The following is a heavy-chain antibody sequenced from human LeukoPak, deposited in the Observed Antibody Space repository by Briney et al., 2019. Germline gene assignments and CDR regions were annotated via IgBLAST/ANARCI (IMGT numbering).Heavy chain of an antibody. J-gene: IGHJ3*02. CDR2: VFTSGST. Sequence: SETLSLTCIVSGGSISSGSYYWSWIRQPAGKGLEWIGRVFTSGSTDYNPSFKSRVTISVDTPKKQVSLRLSSVTAADTAVYYCARDLPGQYGFDIWGQGTMVTVSS. D-gene: IGHD1-14*01. CDR1: GGSISSGSYY. CDR3: ARDLPGQYGFDI. V-gene: IGHV4-61*02.